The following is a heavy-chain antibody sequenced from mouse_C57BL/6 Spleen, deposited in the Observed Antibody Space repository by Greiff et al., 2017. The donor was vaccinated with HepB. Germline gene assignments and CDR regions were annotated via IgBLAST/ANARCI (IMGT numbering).Heavy chain of an antibody. CDR2: INPNNGGT. Sequence: EVQLQQSGPELVKPGASVKISCKASGYTFTDYYMNWVKQSHGKSLEWIGDINPNNGGTSYNQKFKGKATLTVDKSSSTAYMELRSLTSEHSAVYYCARLDDYDLDYWGQGTTLTVSS. J-gene: IGHJ2*01. D-gene: IGHD2-4*01. V-gene: IGHV1-26*01. CDR3: ARLDDYDLDY. CDR1: GYTFTDYY.